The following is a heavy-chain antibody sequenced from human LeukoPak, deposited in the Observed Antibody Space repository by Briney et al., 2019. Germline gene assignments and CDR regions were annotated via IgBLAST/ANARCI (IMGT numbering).Heavy chain of an antibody. CDR3: ARAGYSSSWRLSNFDY. J-gene: IGHJ4*02. CDR2: IIPIFGTA. Sequence: SVKVSSKASGGTFIIYAISWVRQAPGQGLEWMGGIIPIFGTANYAQKFQGRVTITADKSTSTAYMELSSLRSEDTAVYYCARAGYSSSWRLSNFDYWGQGTLVTVSS. CDR1: GGTFIIYA. D-gene: IGHD6-13*01. V-gene: IGHV1-69*06.